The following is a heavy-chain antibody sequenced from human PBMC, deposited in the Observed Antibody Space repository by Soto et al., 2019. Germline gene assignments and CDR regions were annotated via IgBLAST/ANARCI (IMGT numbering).Heavy chain of an antibody. CDR2: IYYSGST. Sequence: SETLSLTCPVSGGSIGSHYWSWIRQPPGKGLEWIGYIYYSGSTNYNPAVMTRVTISVDTFKNQSSLKLSFVTAANTAVSYCAGNTRRSWSTFEPWGQGTLVTVSS. CDR1: GGSIGSHY. CDR3: AGNTRRSWSTFEP. D-gene: IGHD6-13*01. J-gene: IGHJ5*02. V-gene: IGHV4-59*11.